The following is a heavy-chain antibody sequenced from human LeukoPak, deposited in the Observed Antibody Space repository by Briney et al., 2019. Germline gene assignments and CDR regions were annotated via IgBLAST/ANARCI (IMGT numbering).Heavy chain of an antibody. Sequence: SETLSLTCAVYGGSFSGYYWSWLRQPPGKGLEWIGEINHSGSTNYNPSLKSRVTISVDTSKNQFSLKLSSVTAADTAVYYCARGGRITMIVVAKDAFDICGQGTMVTVSS. CDR2: INHSGST. CDR3: ARGGRITMIVVAKDAFDI. J-gene: IGHJ3*02. D-gene: IGHD3-22*01. CDR1: GGSFSGYY. V-gene: IGHV4-34*01.